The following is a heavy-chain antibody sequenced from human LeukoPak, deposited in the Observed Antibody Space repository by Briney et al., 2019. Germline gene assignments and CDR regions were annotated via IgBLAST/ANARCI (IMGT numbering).Heavy chain of an antibody. Sequence: GGSLRLSCAASGFTFISYSMNCVRQAPGKGLEWVSSISSSSSYIYYADSVKGRFTISRDNAKNSLYLKMNILRAEDTAVYYCAREGRWNDDYWGQGTLVTVSS. D-gene: IGHD1-1*01. CDR3: AREGRWNDDY. CDR2: ISSSSSYI. CDR1: GFTFISYS. V-gene: IGHV3-21*01. J-gene: IGHJ4*02.